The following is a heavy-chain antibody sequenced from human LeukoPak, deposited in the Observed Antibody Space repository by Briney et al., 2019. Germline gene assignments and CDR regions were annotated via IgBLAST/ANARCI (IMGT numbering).Heavy chain of an antibody. CDR1: GGTFSSYA. D-gene: IGHD1-1*01. V-gene: IGHV1-69*06. CDR3: ATEYNWNDAGFDY. Sequence: ASVKVSCKASGGTFSSYAISWVRQAPGQGLEWMGGIIPIFGTANYAQKFQGRVTMTEDTSTDTAYMELSSLRSEDTAVYYCATEYNWNDAGFDYWGQGTLVTVSS. J-gene: IGHJ4*02. CDR2: IIPIFGTA.